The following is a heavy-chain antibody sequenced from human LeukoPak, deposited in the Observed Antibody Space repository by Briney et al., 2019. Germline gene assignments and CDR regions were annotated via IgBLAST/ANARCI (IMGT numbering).Heavy chain of an antibody. J-gene: IGHJ4*02. CDR2: FDPEDGET. CDR3: AANYYDSSGPCDY. V-gene: IGHV1-24*01. Sequence: ASVKVSCKVSGYTLTELSMHWVRQAPGKGLEWMGGFDPEDGETTYAQMFQGRVTMTEDTSTDTAYMELSSLRSEDTAVYYCAANYYDSSGPCDYWGQGTLVTVSS. CDR1: GYTLTELS. D-gene: IGHD3-22*01.